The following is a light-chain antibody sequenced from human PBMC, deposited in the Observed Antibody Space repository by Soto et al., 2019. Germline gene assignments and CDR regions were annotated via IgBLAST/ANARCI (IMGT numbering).Light chain of an antibody. Sequence: EIVMTQSPATLSVSPGERATLSCRASQSVSSNLAWYQQKPGQAPRLLSYGPSTRATGIPARFSGSGSGTEFTLTISSLQSEDFAVYYCQQYNNWPPMAFGQGTKVEIK. V-gene: IGKV3-15*01. CDR1: QSVSSN. CDR3: QQYNNWPPMA. J-gene: IGKJ1*01. CDR2: GPS.